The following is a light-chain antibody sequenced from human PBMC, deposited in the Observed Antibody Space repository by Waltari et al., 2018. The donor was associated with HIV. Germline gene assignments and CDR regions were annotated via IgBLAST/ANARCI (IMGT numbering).Light chain of an antibody. Sequence: QSALTQPASASGSPGQSLTISCTGTITDISRYNLVSWYHKHPGKAPKLLIYEVTKRPSGVPSRFSASRSGNTASLTVSGLQAEDEGDYYGCSYAGIGTPLVFGAGTKLTVL. J-gene: IGLJ2*01. V-gene: IGLV2-23*02. CDR3: CSYAGIGTPLV. CDR1: ITDISRYNL. CDR2: EVT.